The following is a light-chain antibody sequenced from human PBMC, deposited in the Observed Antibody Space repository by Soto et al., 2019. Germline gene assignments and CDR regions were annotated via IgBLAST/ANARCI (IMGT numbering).Light chain of an antibody. CDR1: QSVLYTSNNKNY. J-gene: IGKJ1*01. CDR2: WAS. CDR3: HQYYGTMMT. Sequence: DIVMTQSPDSLAVSLGERATINCKSSQSVLYTSNNKNYLAWYQQKPGQPPKLLIYWASTRESGVPDRFSGSGSGTDFTLTISSLQAEDVAVYFCHQYYGTMMTFGQVTNVEIK. V-gene: IGKV4-1*01.